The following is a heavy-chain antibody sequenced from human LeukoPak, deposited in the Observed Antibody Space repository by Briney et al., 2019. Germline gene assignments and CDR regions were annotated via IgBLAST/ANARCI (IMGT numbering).Heavy chain of an antibody. J-gene: IGHJ4*02. V-gene: IGHV4-59*01. CDR3: VREGSSSRFVDY. CDR2: IDYSGST. Sequence: SETLSLTCTVSGGSISSYYWSWIRQPPGKGLEWIGYIDYSGSTKYNPSLKSRVSISVDTSKNQFSLKMSSVTAADTALYYCVREGSSSRFVDYWGQGTLVTVS. D-gene: IGHD3-10*01. CDR1: GGSISSYY.